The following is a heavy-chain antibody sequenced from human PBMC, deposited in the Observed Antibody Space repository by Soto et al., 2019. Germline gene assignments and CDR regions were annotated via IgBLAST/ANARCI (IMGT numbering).Heavy chain of an antibody. D-gene: IGHD4-17*01. CDR2: INPDTGVT. V-gene: IGHV1-2*02. J-gene: IGHJ4*02. CDR3: ARKVRDYNFDY. Sequence: ASVKVSCKASGYRFSDSYMHGVRQAPGQGLEWMGWINPDTGVTKYTQKFQGRVTMTRDTSIRTAYLELSGLTSDDTAIYFCARKVRDYNFDYWGQGTLVTVSS. CDR1: GYRFSDSY.